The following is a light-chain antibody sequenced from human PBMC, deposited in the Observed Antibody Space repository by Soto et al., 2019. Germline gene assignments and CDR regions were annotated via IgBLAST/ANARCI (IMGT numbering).Light chain of an antibody. J-gene: IGKJ1*01. CDR2: GAS. Sequence: EIVVTQSPATLSVSPGERVTLSCRTSQNINSDVAWHQQKPGQAPRLLIYGASTTATGIPARFSSSGSETEFTLTISSLQSEDFAFYYCQQYNKWPSFGQGTKVEIK. CDR1: QNINSD. CDR3: QQYNKWPS. V-gene: IGKV3-15*01.